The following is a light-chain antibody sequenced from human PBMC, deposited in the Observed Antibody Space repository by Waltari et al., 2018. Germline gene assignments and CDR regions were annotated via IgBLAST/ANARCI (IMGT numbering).Light chain of an antibody. CDR3: QQYGSSVLYT. J-gene: IGKJ2*01. CDR2: GAS. Sequence: VLTQSPGTLSLSPWERATLSCRASQSLTKRYLAWYQQKPGQAPRLLIYGASSRAAGIPERFSGSGYGKDFSLTISRLEREDFAVYYCQQYGSSVLYTFGQGTKVEIK. V-gene: IGKV3-20*01. CDR1: QSLTKRY.